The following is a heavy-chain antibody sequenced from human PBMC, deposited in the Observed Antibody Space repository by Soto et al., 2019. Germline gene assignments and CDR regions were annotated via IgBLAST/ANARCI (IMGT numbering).Heavy chain of an antibody. V-gene: IGHV3-49*03. D-gene: IGHD3-3*01. Sequence: PGGSLRLSCTASGFTFGYYAMSWFRQAPGKGLEWVGFIRSKAYGGTTEYAAPVKGRFTISRDDAKSIAYLQINSLKTEDSAVYYFTSAYWRGPCISLRAFNLWGKGKMITVPS. J-gene: IGHJ3*01. CDR1: GFTFGYYA. CDR2: IRSKAYGGTT. CDR3: TSAYWRGPCISLRAFNL.